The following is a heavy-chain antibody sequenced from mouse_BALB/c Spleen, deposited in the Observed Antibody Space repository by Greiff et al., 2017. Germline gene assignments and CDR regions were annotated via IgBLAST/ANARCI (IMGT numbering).Heavy chain of an antibody. J-gene: IGHJ3*01. CDR2: ISNGGGST. Sequence: EVQGVESGGGLVQPGGSLKLSCAASGFTFSSYTMSWVRQTPEKRLEWVAYISNGGGSTYYPDTVKGRFTISRDNAKNTLYLQMSSLKSEDTAMYYCERHDYADWGQGTLVTVSA. V-gene: IGHV5-12-2*01. D-gene: IGHD2-4*01. CDR1: GFTFSSYT. CDR3: ERHDYAD.